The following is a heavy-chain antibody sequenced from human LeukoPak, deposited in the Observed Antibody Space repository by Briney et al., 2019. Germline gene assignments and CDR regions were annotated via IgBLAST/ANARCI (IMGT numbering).Heavy chain of an antibody. J-gene: IGHJ4*02. Sequence: GGSLRLSCAASGFTFNSYAMRWVRQAPGKGLEWVSAISGSGGSTFYADSVKGRFTISRDNSKNTLYLQMNSLRGEDTAVYYCAKEAGSGWTIFDYWGQGTLVTVSS. CDR1: GFTFNSYA. D-gene: IGHD6-19*01. CDR2: ISGSGGST. V-gene: IGHV3-23*01. CDR3: AKEAGSGWTIFDY.